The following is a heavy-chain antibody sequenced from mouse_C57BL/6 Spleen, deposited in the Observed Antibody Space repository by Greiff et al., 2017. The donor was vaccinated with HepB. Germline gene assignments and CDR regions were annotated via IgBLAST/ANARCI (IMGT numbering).Heavy chain of an antibody. CDR2: IDPSDSYT. D-gene: IGHD1-1*01. J-gene: IGHJ1*03. Sequence: QVQLQQPGAELVMPGASLKLSCKASGYTFTSYWMHWVKQRPGQGLEWIGEIDPSDSYTNYNQKFKGKSTLTVDKSSSTAYMQLSSLTSEDSAVYYCAFYGSRGYFDVWGTGTTVTVSS. CDR1: GYTFTSYW. CDR3: AFYGSRGYFDV. V-gene: IGHV1-69*01.